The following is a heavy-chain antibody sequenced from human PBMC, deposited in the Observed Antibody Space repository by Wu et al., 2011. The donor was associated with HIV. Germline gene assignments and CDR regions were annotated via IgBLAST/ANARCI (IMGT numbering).Heavy chain of an antibody. CDR2: ISVNSGDT. D-gene: IGHD1-26*01. V-gene: IGHV1-18*01. J-gene: IGHJ4*02. Sequence: QVQLVQSGAEVKKPGASVKVSCKASGYTLTSYGISWVRQAPGQGLEWLGWISVNSGDTNYAQRLQGRVTMTTDTSVSTTYMELSRLKSDDTAIYYCARGGVVGAPFDYWGQGTLVTVSS. CDR3: ARGGVVGAPFDY. CDR1: GYTLTSYG.